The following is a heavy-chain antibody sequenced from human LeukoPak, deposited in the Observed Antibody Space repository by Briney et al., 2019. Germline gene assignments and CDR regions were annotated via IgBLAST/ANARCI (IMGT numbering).Heavy chain of an antibody. CDR2: IYPGDSDI. J-gene: IGHJ4*02. CDR1: GYSFSSYW. CDR3: ARGPMGLN. V-gene: IGHV5-51*01. D-gene: IGHD3-10*01. Sequence: GESLRISCKGSGYSFSSYWIAWVRQMPGKGLEWMGIIYPGDSDIKYSPSFQGQVIISADKSISTAYLQWSSLKASDTAMYYCARGPMGLNWGQGTLVTVSS.